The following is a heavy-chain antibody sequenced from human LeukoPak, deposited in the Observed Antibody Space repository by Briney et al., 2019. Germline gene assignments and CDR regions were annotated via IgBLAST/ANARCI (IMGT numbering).Heavy chain of an antibody. CDR1: GFTFSDYY. J-gene: IGHJ4*02. CDR3: ARHYYGSGSYYSLIFDY. CDR2: ISSSGSTI. Sequence: GGSLRLSCAASGFTFSDYYMSWIRQAPGKGLEWVSYISSSGSTIYYADSVKGRFTISRDNSKNTLYLQMGSLRAEDMAVYYCARHYYGSGSYYSLIFDYWGQGTLVTVSS. D-gene: IGHD3-10*01. V-gene: IGHV3-11*04.